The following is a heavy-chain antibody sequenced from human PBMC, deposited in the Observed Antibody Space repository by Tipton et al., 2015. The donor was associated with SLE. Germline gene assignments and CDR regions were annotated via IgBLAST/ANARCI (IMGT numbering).Heavy chain of an antibody. V-gene: IGHV4-4*07. CDR1: GGSISSYY. D-gene: IGHD3-22*01. CDR3: ARDGAMIVPRGSFDI. Sequence: TLSLTCTVSGGSISSYYWSWIRQPAGKGLEWIGRIYTSGSTNYNPSLKNRVTMSVDTSKNQFSLKLSSVTAAGTAVYYCARDGAMIVPRGSFDIWGQGTMVTVSS. CDR2: IYTSGST. J-gene: IGHJ3*02.